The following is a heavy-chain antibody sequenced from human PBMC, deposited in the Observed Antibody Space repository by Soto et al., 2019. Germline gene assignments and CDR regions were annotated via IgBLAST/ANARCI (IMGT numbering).Heavy chain of an antibody. CDR3: TTEFLFVVYAIWRKEVNGFDP. CDR2: IKSKTDGGTT. V-gene: IGHV3-15*01. D-gene: IGHD2-8*02. CDR1: GFTFSNAW. Sequence: PGGSLRLSCAASGFTFSNAWMSWVRQAPGKGLEWVGRIKSKTDGGTTDYAAPVKGRFTISRDDSKNTLYLQMNSLKTEDTAVYYCTTEFLFVVYAIWRKEVNGFDPWGQGTLVTVSS. J-gene: IGHJ5*02.